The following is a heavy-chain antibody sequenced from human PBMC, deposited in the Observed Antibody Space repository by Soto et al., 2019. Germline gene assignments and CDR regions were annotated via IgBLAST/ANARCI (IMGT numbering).Heavy chain of an antibody. J-gene: IGHJ4*02. V-gene: IGHV3-23*01. CDR2: SSASGRSR. CDR3: AKDGNWLDVYFDV. D-gene: IGHD6-19*01. CDR1: GFAFSNYA. Sequence: WGSLRLSCAASGFAFSNYAVIWGGHSPLKGLEWVSISSASGRSRYHADSVKGRFTISRDNSKNTLYLHMTNLRAEDTAVYYCAKDGNWLDVYFDVWGQGTPVTVSS.